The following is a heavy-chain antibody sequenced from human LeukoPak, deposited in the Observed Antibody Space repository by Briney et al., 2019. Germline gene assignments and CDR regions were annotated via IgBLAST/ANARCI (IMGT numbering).Heavy chain of an antibody. Sequence: ASVKVSCKASGYTFISYDINWVRQATGQGLEWMGWMNPNSGNTGYAQKFQGRVTMTRNTSISTAYMELSSLRSEDTAVYYCARVPAITMIVVVGYYYYGMDVWGQGTTVTVSS. V-gene: IGHV1-8*01. CDR2: MNPNSGNT. J-gene: IGHJ6*02. CDR1: GYTFISYD. D-gene: IGHD3-22*01. CDR3: ARVPAITMIVVVGYYYYGMDV.